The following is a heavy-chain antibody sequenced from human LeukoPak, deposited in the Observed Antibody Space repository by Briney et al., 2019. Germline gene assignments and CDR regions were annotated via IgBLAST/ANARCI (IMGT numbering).Heavy chain of an antibody. Sequence: GGSLRLSCEAYGFSLNIYWMHWVRHGPGEGPVWVSPISVDGRSTAYAASVKGRFTISRDNAKNTLYLGMSSLRADDTAVYYCAREGYSTGWYFFDNWGRGTRGTVSS. CDR1: GFSLNIYW. CDR2: ISVDGRST. CDR3: AREGYSTGWYFFDN. J-gene: IGHJ4*02. V-gene: IGHV3-74*03. D-gene: IGHD6-13*01.